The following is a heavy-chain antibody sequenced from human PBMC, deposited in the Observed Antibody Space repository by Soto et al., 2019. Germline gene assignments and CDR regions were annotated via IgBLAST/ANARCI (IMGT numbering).Heavy chain of an antibody. D-gene: IGHD6-13*01. Sequence: PWVSLALGGATSGFNFSSYAMHRVRQAQGKGLERVAVISYDGSNKYYADSVKGRFTISRDNSKITLYLQMKSPRAEDTGVYYCATEFRPMAADGTGAFDCWGQGTLVTVSS. CDR3: ATEFRPMAADGTGAFDC. J-gene: IGHJ4*02. V-gene: IGHV3-30-3*01. CDR2: ISYDGSNK. CDR1: GFNFSSYA.